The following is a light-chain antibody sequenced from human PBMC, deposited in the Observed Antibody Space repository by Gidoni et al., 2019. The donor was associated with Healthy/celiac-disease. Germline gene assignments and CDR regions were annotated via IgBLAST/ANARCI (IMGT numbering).Light chain of an antibody. Sequence: EIGLTQSPGTLSLSPGERATLSCRASQSVSSSYLAWYQQNPGQAPRLLIYGASSRATGIPDRFSGSGSGPDFTLTISRLEPEDFAVYYCQQYGSSPWTFGQGTKVEIK. CDR1: QSVSSSY. CDR3: QQYGSSPWT. V-gene: IGKV3-20*01. J-gene: IGKJ1*01. CDR2: GAS.